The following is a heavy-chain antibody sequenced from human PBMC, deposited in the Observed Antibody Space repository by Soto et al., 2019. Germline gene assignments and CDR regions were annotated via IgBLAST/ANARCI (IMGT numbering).Heavy chain of an antibody. CDR2: IYYSGST. J-gene: IGHJ5*02. Sequence: SETLSLTCTVSGGSISSYYWSWIRQPPGKGLEWIGDIYYSGSTNYNPSLKSRVTISVDTSKNQFSLKLSSVTAADTAVYYCARDLKYSSGWYWFDPWGQGTLVTVSS. D-gene: IGHD6-19*01. V-gene: IGHV4-59*01. CDR1: GGSISSYY. CDR3: ARDLKYSSGWYWFDP.